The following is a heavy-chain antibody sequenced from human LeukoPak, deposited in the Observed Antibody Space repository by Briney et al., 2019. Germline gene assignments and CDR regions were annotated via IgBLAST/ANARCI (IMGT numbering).Heavy chain of an antibody. CDR1: GGSISSYY. J-gene: IGHJ6*03. D-gene: IGHD1-1*01. CDR2: IYTSGST. CDR3: ARTTPGYYYYYMDV. V-gene: IGHV4-4*07. Sequence: PSETLSLTCTVSGGSISSYYWSWIRQPAGRGLEWIGRIYTSGSTNYNPSLKSRVTMSVDTSKNQFSLKLSSVTAADTAVYYCARTTPGYYYYYMDVWGKGTTVTVSS.